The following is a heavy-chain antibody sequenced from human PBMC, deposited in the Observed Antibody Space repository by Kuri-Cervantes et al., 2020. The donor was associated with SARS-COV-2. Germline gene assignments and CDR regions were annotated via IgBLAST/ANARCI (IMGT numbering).Heavy chain of an antibody. Sequence: GGSLRLSCKASGYTFTSYGISWVRQAPGQGLEWMGRINPNSGGTNYAQKFQGRVTMTRDTSISTAYMELSRLRSDDTAVHYCARAGGISSGYYYRLDYWGQGTLVTVSS. CDR1: GYTFTSYG. CDR3: ARAGGISSGYYYRLDY. V-gene: IGHV1-2*06. J-gene: IGHJ4*02. D-gene: IGHD3-22*01. CDR2: INPNSGGT.